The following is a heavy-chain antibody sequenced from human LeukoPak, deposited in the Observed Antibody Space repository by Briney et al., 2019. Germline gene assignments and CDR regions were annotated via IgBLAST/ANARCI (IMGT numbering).Heavy chain of an antibody. CDR2: ISWNSGSI. CDR3: AKERPYYDFWSGYFVFDY. V-gene: IGHV3-9*01. D-gene: IGHD3-3*01. CDR1: GFTFDDYA. Sequence: GRSLRLSCAASGFTFDDYAMHWVRQAPGKGLEWVSGISWNSGSIGYADSVKGRFTISRDNAKNSLYLQMNSLRAEDTALYYCAKERPYYDFWSGYFVFDYWGQGTLVTVSS. J-gene: IGHJ4*02.